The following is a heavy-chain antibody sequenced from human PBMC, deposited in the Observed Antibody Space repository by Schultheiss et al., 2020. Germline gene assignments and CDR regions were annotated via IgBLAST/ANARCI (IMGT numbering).Heavy chain of an antibody. J-gene: IGHJ4*02. V-gene: IGHV1-18*01. D-gene: IGHD3-22*01. Sequence: ASVKVSCKASGYTFTSYGISWVRQAPGQGLEWMGWISAYNSQTKYAQKFQGRVTMTTDTPTTRAYMELRSLRSDDTAVYYCARDVGYYDSSGYDYWGQGTLVTVSS. CDR2: ISAYNSQT. CDR1: GYTFTSYG. CDR3: ARDVGYYDSSGYDY.